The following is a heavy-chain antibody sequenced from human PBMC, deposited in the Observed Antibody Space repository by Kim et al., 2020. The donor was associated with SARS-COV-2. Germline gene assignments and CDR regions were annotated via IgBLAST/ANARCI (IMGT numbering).Heavy chain of an antibody. Sequence: SETLSLTCTVSGGSISSSSYYWGWIRQPPGKGLEWIGSIYYSGSTYYNPSLKSRVTISVDTSKNQFSLKLSSVTAADTAVYYCARGAGFSSGWTGHDAFDIWGQGTMVTVSS. CDR3: ARGAGFSSGWTGHDAFDI. J-gene: IGHJ3*02. CDR1: GGSISSSSYY. CDR2: IYYSGST. V-gene: IGHV4-39*07. D-gene: IGHD6-19*01.